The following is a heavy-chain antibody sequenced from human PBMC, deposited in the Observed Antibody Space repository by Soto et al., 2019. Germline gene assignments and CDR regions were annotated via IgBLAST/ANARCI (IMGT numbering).Heavy chain of an antibody. CDR3: ARVAGGYDLHDAFDI. J-gene: IGHJ3*02. CDR2: ISAYNGNT. CDR1: GYTFTSYG. Sequence: ASVKVSCKASGYTFTSYGISWVRQAPGQGLEWMGWISAYNGNTNYAQKLQGRVTMTTDTSTSTAYMELRSLRSDDTAVYYCARVAGGYDLHDAFDIWGQGTMVTVSS. D-gene: IGHD5-12*01. V-gene: IGHV1-18*01.